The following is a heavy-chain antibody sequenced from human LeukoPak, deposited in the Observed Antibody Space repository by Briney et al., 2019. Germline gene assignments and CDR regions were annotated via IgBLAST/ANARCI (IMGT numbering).Heavy chain of an antibody. J-gene: IGHJ4*02. D-gene: IGHD3-3*01. CDR3: ARAVYDFWSSDFDY. CDR2: ISSSGSTI. Sequence: PGGSLRLSCAASGFTFSDYYMSWIRQAPGKGLEWVSYISSSGSTIYYADSVKGRFTISRDNAKNSLYLQMNSLRAEDTAVYYCARAVYDFWSSDFDYWGQGTLVTVSS. V-gene: IGHV3-11*04. CDR1: GFTFSDYY.